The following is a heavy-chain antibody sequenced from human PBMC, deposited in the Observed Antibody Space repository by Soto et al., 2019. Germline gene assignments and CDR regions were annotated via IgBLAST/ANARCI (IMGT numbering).Heavy chain of an antibody. CDR3: ARDRRFLEWPMKFDP. V-gene: IGHV1-18*01. J-gene: IGHJ5*02. CDR2: IIAYNGNT. CDR1: GFTFTNSA. D-gene: IGHD3-3*01. Sequence: ASVKVSCKASGFTFTNSAIQWVRQARGQGLEWMGWIIAYNGNTNYAQKLQDRVTLTTDTSTSTAYMELRSLRSDDTAVYYCARDRRFLEWPMKFDPWGQGTLVTVSS.